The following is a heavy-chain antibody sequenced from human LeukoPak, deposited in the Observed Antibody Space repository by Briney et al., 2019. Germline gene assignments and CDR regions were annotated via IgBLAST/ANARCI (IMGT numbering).Heavy chain of an antibody. CDR2: IYHSGST. J-gene: IGHJ6*04. CDR3: ARDRKDYDILTGYYRRSRYYYYGMDV. D-gene: IGHD3-9*01. Sequence: PGTLSLTCAVSGGSISSSNWWSWVRQPPGKGLEWIGEIYHSGSTNYNPSLKSRVTISVDKSKNQFSLKLSSVTAADTAVYYCARDRKDYDILTGYYRRSRYYYYGMDVWGKGTTVTVSS. CDR1: GGSISSSNW. V-gene: IGHV4-4*03.